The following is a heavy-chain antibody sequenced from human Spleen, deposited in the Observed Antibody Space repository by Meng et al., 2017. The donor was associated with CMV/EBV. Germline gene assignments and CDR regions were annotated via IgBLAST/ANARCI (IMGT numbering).Heavy chain of an antibody. CDR2: INHSGST. J-gene: IGHJ4*02. D-gene: IGHD6-6*01. CDR1: GGSFSGYY. CDR3: ARRPLRTLAARPHPLYYFDY. V-gene: IGHV4-34*01. Sequence: SETLSLTCTVSGGSFSGYYWSWIRQPPGKGLEWIGEINHSGSTNYNPSLKSRVTISVDTSKNQFSLKLSSVTAADTAVYYCARRPLRTLAARPHPLYYFDYWGQGTLVTVSS.